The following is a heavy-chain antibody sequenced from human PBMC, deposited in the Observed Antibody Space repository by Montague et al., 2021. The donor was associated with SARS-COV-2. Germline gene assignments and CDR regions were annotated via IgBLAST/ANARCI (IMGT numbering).Heavy chain of an antibody. CDR1: GASISSSENS. CDR3: VRQEFRGAALYYFDN. Sequence: SETLSLTCTVSGASISSSENSWGWTRQPPGKGPEWIGSIYYSGNTYYNPSLKSRVSISGDTSKNQFSLKLSSVTAADTAVYYCVRQEFRGAALYYFDNWGQGTLVTVSS. V-gene: IGHV4-39*01. CDR2: IYYSGNT. D-gene: IGHD3-10*01. J-gene: IGHJ4*02.